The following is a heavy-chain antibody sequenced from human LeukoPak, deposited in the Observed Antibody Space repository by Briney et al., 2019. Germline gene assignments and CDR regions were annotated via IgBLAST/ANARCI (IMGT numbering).Heavy chain of an antibody. V-gene: IGHV3-53*05. J-gene: IGHJ3*02. CDR2: IYSGGST. CDR1: GFTVSSNY. CDR3: AKVWAAGTIRHAFDI. Sequence: HPGGSLRLSCAASGFTVSSNYMSWVRQAPGKGLEWVSVIYSGGSTYYADSVKGRFTISRDNSKNTLYLQMNSLRAEDTAVYYCAKVWAAGTIRHAFDIWGQGTMVTVSS. D-gene: IGHD6-13*01.